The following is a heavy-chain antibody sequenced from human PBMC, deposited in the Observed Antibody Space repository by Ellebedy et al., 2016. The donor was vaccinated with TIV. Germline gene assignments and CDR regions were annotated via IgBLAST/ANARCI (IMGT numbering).Heavy chain of an antibody. CDR1: GGSFNNYY. J-gene: IGHJ4*02. Sequence: MPGGSLRLSCAVYGGSFNNYYWSWIRQLPGKGLEWIGEFNLGGTTNYNPSLKSRVTISVDTSKHQFSLKLNSVTAADTAVYYCAKWTVGYCSSASCYTGDYWGQGTLVTVSS. D-gene: IGHD2-2*02. CDR3: AKWTVGYCSSASCYTGDY. CDR2: FNLGGTT. V-gene: IGHV4-34*01.